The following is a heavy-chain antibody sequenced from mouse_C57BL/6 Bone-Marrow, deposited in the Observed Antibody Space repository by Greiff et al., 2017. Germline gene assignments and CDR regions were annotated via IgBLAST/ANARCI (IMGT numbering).Heavy chain of an antibody. CDR3: VRPSNTWYFDV. V-gene: IGHV10-1*01. Sequence: EVKLLESGGGLVQPKGSLKLSCAASGFSFNTYAMNWVRQAAGKGLEWVARIRSKSNNYATYYADSVKDRFTISRDDSESMLYLQMNILKAEDTAMYYCVRPSNTWYFDVWGTGTTVTVSS. J-gene: IGHJ1*03. D-gene: IGHD2-5*01. CDR1: GFSFNTYA. CDR2: IRSKSNNYAT.